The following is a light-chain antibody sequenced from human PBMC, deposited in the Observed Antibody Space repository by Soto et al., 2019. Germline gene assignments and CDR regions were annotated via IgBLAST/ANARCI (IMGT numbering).Light chain of an antibody. CDR3: GTWDSSLKGV. Sequence: QSVLTQPPSVSAAPGQKVTISCSGSSSNIGNNYVSWYQQLPGTAPKLLIYENNKRPSGIPDRFSGPKSGTSATLGITGLQTGDEADYYCGTWDSSLKGVFGGGTKLTVL. J-gene: IGLJ2*01. CDR2: ENN. CDR1: SSNIGNNY. V-gene: IGLV1-51*02.